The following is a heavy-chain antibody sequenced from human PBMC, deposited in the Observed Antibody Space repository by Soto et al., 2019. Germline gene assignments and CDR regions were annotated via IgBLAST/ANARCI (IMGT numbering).Heavy chain of an antibody. CDR1: GGSISSISHY. CDR2: IYYRGST. CDR3: ARHDGYSYGYNDY. D-gene: IGHD5-18*01. J-gene: IGHJ4*02. Sequence: QLQLQESGPRLVTPSATLSLTCTVSGGSISSISHYWGWIRQTPGKGLEWIASIYYRGSTYYNPSLKRRVTMSVDTSRNQVSLKPRSVTATDTAVYYCARHDGYSYGYNDYWGQGTRVTVSS. V-gene: IGHV4-39*01.